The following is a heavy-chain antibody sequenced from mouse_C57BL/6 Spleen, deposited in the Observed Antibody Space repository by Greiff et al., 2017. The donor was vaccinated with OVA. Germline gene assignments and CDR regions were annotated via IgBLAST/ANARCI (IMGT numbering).Heavy chain of an antibody. J-gene: IGHJ4*01. CDR1: GYTFTSYW. CDR3: AREGNGYIYAMDY. CDR2: INPSNGGT. Sequence: QVHVKQPGTELVKPGASVKLSCKASGYTFTSYWMHWVKQRPGQGLEWIGNINPSNGGTNYNEKFKSKATLTVDKSSSTAYMQLSSLTSEDSAVYYCAREGNGYIYAMDYWGQGTSVTVSS. V-gene: IGHV1-53*01. D-gene: IGHD2-2*01.